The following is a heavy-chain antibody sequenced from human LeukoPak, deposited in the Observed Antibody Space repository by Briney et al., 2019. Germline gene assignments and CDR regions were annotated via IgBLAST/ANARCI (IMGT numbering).Heavy chain of an antibody. CDR1: GLTFSSYA. V-gene: IGHV3-23*01. J-gene: IGHJ6*02. D-gene: IGHD3-10*01. CDR3: ARVRGVRGALDV. CDR2: ISGSGGST. Sequence: GGSLRLSCEASGLTFSSYAMSWVRQAPGKGLEWVSVISGSGGSTYYADSVKGRFTISRDNSKNTLDLQMNSLRGEDTAVYYCARVRGVRGALDVWGQGTTVTVSS.